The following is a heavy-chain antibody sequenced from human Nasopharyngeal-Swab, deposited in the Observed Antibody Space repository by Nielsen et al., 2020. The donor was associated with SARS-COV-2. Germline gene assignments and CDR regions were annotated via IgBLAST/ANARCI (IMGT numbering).Heavy chain of an antibody. CDR1: AYSFTSYC. CDR2: IYPGDSDT. J-gene: IGHJ5*02. CDR3: ARHDGRLHLRGYSSVFDP. Sequence: GGSLRLSCKGSAYSFTSYCIGWVRQMPGKGLEWMWIIYPGDSDTRYSPSFQGQVTISADKSISTPYLQWSSLKASDTAMYYCARHDGRLHLRGYSSVFDPWGQGTLVTVSS. D-gene: IGHD5-18*01. V-gene: IGHV5-51*01.